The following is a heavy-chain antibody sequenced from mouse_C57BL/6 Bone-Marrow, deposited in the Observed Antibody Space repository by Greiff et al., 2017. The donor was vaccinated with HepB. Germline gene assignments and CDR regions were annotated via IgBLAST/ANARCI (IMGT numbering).Heavy chain of an antibody. Sequence: QVQLQQPGTELVKPGASVKLSCKASGYTFTSYWMHWVKQRPGQGLEWIGNINPSNGGTNYNEKFKSKATLTVDKSSSTAYMQLSSLTSEDSAVYYCAREDPIYYGDPALCYWGQGTILTVSS. D-gene: IGHD2-13*01. CDR1: GYTFTSYW. CDR3: AREDPIYYGDPALCY. V-gene: IGHV1-53*01. J-gene: IGHJ2*01. CDR2: INPSNGGT.